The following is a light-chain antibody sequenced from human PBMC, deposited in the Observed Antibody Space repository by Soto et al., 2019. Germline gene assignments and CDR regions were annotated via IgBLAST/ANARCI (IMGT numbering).Light chain of an antibody. V-gene: IGLV2-14*01. Sequence: QSALTQPASVSGSPGQSITISCTGTSGDIGSYNLVSWYQQLPGKAPKLMIYDVNNRPSGVSNRFSGSKSGNTASLTISGLQAEDEADYYCSSYTGSSTFVFGTGTKVTVL. J-gene: IGLJ1*01. CDR2: DVN. CDR3: SSYTGSSTFV. CDR1: SGDIGSYNL.